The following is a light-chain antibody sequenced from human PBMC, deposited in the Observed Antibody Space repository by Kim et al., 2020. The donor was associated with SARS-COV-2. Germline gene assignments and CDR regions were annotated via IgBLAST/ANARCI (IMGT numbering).Light chain of an antibody. CDR3: CSYADNYTSWV. CDR1: SSDVGGYNY. Sequence: QSALTQPRSVSGSPGQSVTISCTGTSSDVGGYNYVSWYQQHPGKAPKLMIYDVSKRPSGVPDRFSGSKSGNTASLTISGLQAEDEADYYCCSYADNYTSWVFGGGTQLTVL. J-gene: IGLJ3*02. CDR2: DVS. V-gene: IGLV2-11*01.